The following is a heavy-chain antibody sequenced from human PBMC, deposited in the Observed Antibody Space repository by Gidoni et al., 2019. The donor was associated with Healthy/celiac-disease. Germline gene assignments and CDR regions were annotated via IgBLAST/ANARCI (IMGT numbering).Heavy chain of an antibody. J-gene: IGHJ6*03. D-gene: IGHD6-13*01. CDR2: ISGSGGST. CDR3: AKDRPGIAAAGDYYYMDV. CDR1: GFTFSSYA. V-gene: IGHV3-23*01. Sequence: EVQLLESGGGLVQPGGSLRLSCAASGFTFSSYAMSWVRQAPGKGLEWVSAISGSGGSTYYADSVKGRFTISRDNSKNTLYLQMNSLRAEDTAVYYCAKDRPGIAAAGDYYYMDVWGKGTTVTVSS.